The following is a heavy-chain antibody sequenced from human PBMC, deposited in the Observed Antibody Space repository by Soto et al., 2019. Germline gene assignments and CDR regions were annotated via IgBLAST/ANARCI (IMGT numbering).Heavy chain of an antibody. V-gene: IGHV4-39*01. J-gene: IGHJ4*01. CDR2: IYYDGGT. D-gene: IGHD6-6*01. Sequence: PSETLSLTCTVSGGSISSDTYYWAWIRRPPGKGLECIGSIYYDGGTYYNPSLKSRLTISVDTSKNQLSLELNSVTAADTAVYYCARSTIAPHPFMYPFDSWGQGTLVTVSS. CDR3: ARSTIAPHPFMYPFDS. CDR1: GGSISSDTYY.